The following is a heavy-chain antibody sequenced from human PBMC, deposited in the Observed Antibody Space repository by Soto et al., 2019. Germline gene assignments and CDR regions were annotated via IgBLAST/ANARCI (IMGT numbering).Heavy chain of an antibody. CDR3: AKDPLEIQLWPKYYFDY. CDR1: GFTFSSYA. Sequence: PGGSLRLSCAASGFTFSSYAMSWVRQAPGKGLEWVSAISGSGGSTYYADSVKGRFTISRDNSKNTLYLQMNSLRAEDTAVYYCAKDPLEIQLWPKYYFDYWGQGXLVTVYS. D-gene: IGHD5-18*01. CDR2: ISGSGGST. V-gene: IGHV3-23*01. J-gene: IGHJ4*02.